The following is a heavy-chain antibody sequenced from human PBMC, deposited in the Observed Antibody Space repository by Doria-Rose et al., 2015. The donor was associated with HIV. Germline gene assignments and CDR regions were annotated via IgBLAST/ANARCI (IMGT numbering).Heavy chain of an antibody. J-gene: IGHJ4*02. Sequence: QITLKESGPVLVKPTETLTLTCTVSGVSLSSPGMGVSWIRQPPGRALGWLANILSDDERSYKTSLKIRLTISRGTSKSQVVLTMTDMGPVDTATYYCARIKSSRWYHKYYFDFWGQGTLVIVSA. CDR3: ARIKSSRWYHKYYFDF. V-gene: IGHV2-26*01. CDR2: ILSDDER. CDR1: GVSLSSPGMG. D-gene: IGHD6-13*01.